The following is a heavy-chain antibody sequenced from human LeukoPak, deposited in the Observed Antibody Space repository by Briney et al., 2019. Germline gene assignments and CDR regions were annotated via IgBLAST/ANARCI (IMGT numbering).Heavy chain of an antibody. J-gene: IGHJ3*02. CDR3: ARAAIMQKDAFDI. CDR1: GRSISSYY. D-gene: IGHD2-21*02. V-gene: IGHV4-4*07. CDR2: IYNSGST. Sequence: SETLSLTCSVSGRSISSYYWIWIRQPAGKGLEWIGHIYNSGSTNFNPPLKSPVTMSVDTCKNQISLELSMVTVADKAVYYCARAAIMQKDAFDIWGQGTMVTVSS.